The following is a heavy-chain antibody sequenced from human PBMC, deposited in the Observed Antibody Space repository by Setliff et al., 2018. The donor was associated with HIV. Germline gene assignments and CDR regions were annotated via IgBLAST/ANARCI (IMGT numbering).Heavy chain of an antibody. CDR1: GGSFSGYS. CDR2: INHSGST. D-gene: IGHD3-3*01. V-gene: IGHV4-34*01. J-gene: IGHJ6*03. CDR3: TRRVYDFWSSLVGYYKYMDV. Sequence: SETLSLTCAVYGGSFSGYSWTWIRQPPGKGLEWIGDINHSGSTNYNPSLKSRVTISVDTSKNQFSLKLSSLTAADTAVYYCTRRVYDFWSSLVGYYKYMDVWGKGTTVTVSS.